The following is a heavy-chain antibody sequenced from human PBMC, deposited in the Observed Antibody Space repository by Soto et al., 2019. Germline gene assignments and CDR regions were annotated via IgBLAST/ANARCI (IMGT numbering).Heavy chain of an antibody. CDR1: GGSFGGYY. CDR2: INHSGST. CDR3: ASECGKYSSSNNWFDP. J-gene: IGHJ5*02. V-gene: IGHV4-34*01. Sequence: PSETLSLTCAVYGGSFGGYYWSWIRQPPGKGLEWIGEINHSGSTNYNPSLKSRVTISVDTSKNQFSLKLSSVTAADTAVYYCASECGKYSSSNNWFDPWGQGTLVTVSS. D-gene: IGHD6-6*01.